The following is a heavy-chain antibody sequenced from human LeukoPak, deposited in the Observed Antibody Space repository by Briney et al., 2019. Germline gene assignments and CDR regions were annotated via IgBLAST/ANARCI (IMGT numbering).Heavy chain of an antibody. Sequence: GSLRLSCSASGFTFSAYAMYWVRQAPGKGLEYVSGISNNGGSSFYADPVKGRFTISRDNSKNTLYLQMSSLRAEDTAVYYCVKITSVTGGDCWGQGTRLTVSS. V-gene: IGHV3-64D*09. J-gene: IGHJ4*02. D-gene: IGHD1-1*01. CDR3: VKITSVTGGDC. CDR1: GFTFSAYA. CDR2: ISNNGGSS.